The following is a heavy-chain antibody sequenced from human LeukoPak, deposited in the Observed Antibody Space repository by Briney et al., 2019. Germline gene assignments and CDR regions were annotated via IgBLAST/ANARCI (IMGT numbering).Heavy chain of an antibody. D-gene: IGHD3-22*01. J-gene: IGHJ4*02. CDR2: IYHSGST. CDR1: GGSISSSNW. Sequence: TPSETLSLTCAVSGGSISSSNWWSWVRQPPGKGLEWIGEIYHSGSTYYNPSLKSRVTISVDTSKNQFSLKLSSVTAADTAVYYCARGRDYDIDYWGQGTLVTVSS. CDR3: ARGRDYDIDY. V-gene: IGHV4-4*02.